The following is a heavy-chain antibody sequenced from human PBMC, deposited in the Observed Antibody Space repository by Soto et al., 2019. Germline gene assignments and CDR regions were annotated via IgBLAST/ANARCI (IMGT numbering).Heavy chain of an antibody. V-gene: IGHV2-5*02. CDR1: GFSLSTSGVG. CDR2: IYWDDDK. J-gene: IGHJ6*02. CDR3: XXXXXXXXXXXXXXXXXXXGMDV. Sequence: QITLKESGPTLVKPTQTLTLTCTFSGFSLSTSGVGVGWIRQPPGKALEWLALIYWDDDKRYSPSLRSRLTLXXXTXXXXXXXXXXXXXXXXXXXXXXXXXXXXXXXXXXXXXXXXXGMDVWGQGTTVTVSS.